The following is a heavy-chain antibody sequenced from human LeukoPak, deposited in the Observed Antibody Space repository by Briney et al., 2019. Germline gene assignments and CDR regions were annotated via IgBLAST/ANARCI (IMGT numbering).Heavy chain of an antibody. V-gene: IGHV1-69*13. CDR2: IIPIFGTA. Sequence: SLKVSCKASGYTFTGYYMHWVRQAPGQGLEWMGGIIPIFGTANYAQKFQGRVTITADESTSTAYMELSSLRSEDTAVYYCARDPCSSTSCYGFDYWGQGTLVTVSS. CDR1: GYTFTGYY. J-gene: IGHJ4*02. CDR3: ARDPCSSTSCYGFDY. D-gene: IGHD2-2*01.